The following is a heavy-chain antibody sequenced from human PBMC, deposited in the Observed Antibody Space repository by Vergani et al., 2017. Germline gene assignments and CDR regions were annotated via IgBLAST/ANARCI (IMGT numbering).Heavy chain of an antibody. D-gene: IGHD5-18*01. Sequence: EVQLVESGGGLVQPGGSLRLSCAASGFTVSSNYMSWVRQAPGKGLEWVSVIYSGGSTYYADSVKGRFTISRDNSKNTLYLQMNSLRAEDTAVYYCAVNTAFYYYYGMDVWGQGTTVTVSS. CDR1: GFTVSSNY. V-gene: IGHV3-66*01. J-gene: IGHJ6*02. CDR3: AVNTAFYYYYGMDV. CDR2: IYSGGST.